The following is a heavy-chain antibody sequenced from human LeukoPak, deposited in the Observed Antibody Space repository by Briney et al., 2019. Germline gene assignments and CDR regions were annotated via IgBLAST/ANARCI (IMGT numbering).Heavy chain of an antibody. D-gene: IGHD2-15*01. CDR3: ARLVVVAANDPNYYFDY. CDR2: ISAYNGNT. V-gene: IGHV1-18*01. Sequence: GASVKVSCKASGYTFTSYGISWVRQAPGQGLEWMGWISAYNGNTNYAQKLQGRVTMTTDTSTSTAYMELRSLRSDDTAVYYCARLVVVAANDPNYYFDYWGQGTLVTVSS. CDR1: GYTFTSYG. J-gene: IGHJ4*02.